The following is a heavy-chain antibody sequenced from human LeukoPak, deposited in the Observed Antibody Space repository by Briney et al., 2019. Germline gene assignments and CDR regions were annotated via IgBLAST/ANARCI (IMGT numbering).Heavy chain of an antibody. J-gene: IGHJ4*02. CDR1: GFTFTSSA. D-gene: IGHD1-26*01. Sequence: SVKVSCKASGFTFTSSAVQWVRQACGQRLEWIGWIVVGSGNTNYAQKFQERVTITRDMSTSTAYMELSSLRSEDTAVYYCAALSIVGHFFDYWGQGTLVTVSS. CDR3: AALSIVGHFFDY. CDR2: IVVGSGNT. V-gene: IGHV1-58*01.